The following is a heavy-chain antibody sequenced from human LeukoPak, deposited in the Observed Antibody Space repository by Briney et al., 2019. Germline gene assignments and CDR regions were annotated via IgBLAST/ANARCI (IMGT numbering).Heavy chain of an antibody. D-gene: IGHD1-26*01. CDR1: GGSINNNDYY. Sequence: SETLSLTCTVSGGSINNNDYYWGWIRQPPGKGLEWIGTIYYSGSTHYTPSLKSRVTISVDTSKNQFSLKLSSVTAADTAVYYCASSYSGSFPFDIWGQGTMVTVSS. J-gene: IGHJ3*02. V-gene: IGHV4-39*07. CDR2: IYYSGST. CDR3: ASSYSGSFPFDI.